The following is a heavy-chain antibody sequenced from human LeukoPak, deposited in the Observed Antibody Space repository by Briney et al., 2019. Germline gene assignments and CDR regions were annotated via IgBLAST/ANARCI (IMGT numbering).Heavy chain of an antibody. J-gene: IGHJ4*02. CDR2: IIPILGIA. V-gene: IGHV1-69*04. CDR1: GGTFSSYA. D-gene: IGHD3-10*01. CDR3: ARDGYGSGSYYTGY. Sequence: ASVTVSCKASGGTFSSYAISWVRQAPGQGLEWMGRIIPILGIANYAQKFQGRVTITADKSTSTAYMELSSLRSEDTAVYYCARDGYGSGSYYTGYWGQGTLVTVSS.